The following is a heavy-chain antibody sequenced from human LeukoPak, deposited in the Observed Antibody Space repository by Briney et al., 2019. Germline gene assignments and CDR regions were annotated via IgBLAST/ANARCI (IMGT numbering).Heavy chain of an antibody. Sequence: PGGSLRLSCAASGFTFSTYWMSWVRQAPGKGLEWVANIKQDGSEKYYVDSVKGRFTISRDNAKNSLYLQMNSLRAEDTAVYYCARDVPAYGGNPDAFDIWGRGTMVTVSS. CDR2: IKQDGSEK. D-gene: IGHD4-23*01. V-gene: IGHV3-7*01. CDR3: ARDVPAYGGNPDAFDI. J-gene: IGHJ3*02. CDR1: GFTFSTYW.